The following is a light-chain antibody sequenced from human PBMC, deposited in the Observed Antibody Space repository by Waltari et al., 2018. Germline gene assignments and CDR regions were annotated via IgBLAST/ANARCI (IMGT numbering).Light chain of an antibody. CDR1: QSPLHRYGETY. V-gene: IGKV2D-29*01. Sequence: DIVMTQTPLSLSVTPGQPASISCKSSQSPLHRYGETYLFWYLQKPGQPPQLLISKVSNRFSGVPDRFSGSGSGTDFALKISRMEPEDVGVYYCTQSVRLPYTFGQGTKLEIK. CDR3: TQSVRLPYT. J-gene: IGKJ2*01. CDR2: KVS.